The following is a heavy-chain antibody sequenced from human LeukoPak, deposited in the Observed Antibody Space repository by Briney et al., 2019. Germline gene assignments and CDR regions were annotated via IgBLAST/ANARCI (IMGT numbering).Heavy chain of an antibody. D-gene: IGHD5-12*01. V-gene: IGHV1-69*13. CDR1: GGTFSSYG. Sequence: SVKVSCKASGGTFSSYGISWVRQAPGQGLEWMGGIIPIFGTPNYAQKFQGRVTITADESTSTAYMELSSLRSEDTAVYYCARGPGLATILSRYYMDVWGKGTTVTMSS. CDR2: IIPIFGTP. J-gene: IGHJ6*03. CDR3: ARGPGLATILSRYYMDV.